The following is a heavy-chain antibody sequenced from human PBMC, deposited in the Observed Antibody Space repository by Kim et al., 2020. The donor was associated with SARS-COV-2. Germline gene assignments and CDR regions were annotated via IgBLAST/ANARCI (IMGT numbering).Heavy chain of an antibody. CDR2: IYYSGST. J-gene: IGHJ3*02. Sequence: SETLSLTCTVSGGSISSYYWSWIRQPPGKGLEWIGYIYYSGSTNYNPSLKSRVTISVDTSKNQFSLKLSSVTAADTAVYYCARDRGSSWYTDAFDIWGQGTMVTVSS. V-gene: IGHV4-59*01. CDR3: ARDRGSSWYTDAFDI. D-gene: IGHD6-13*01. CDR1: GGSISSYY.